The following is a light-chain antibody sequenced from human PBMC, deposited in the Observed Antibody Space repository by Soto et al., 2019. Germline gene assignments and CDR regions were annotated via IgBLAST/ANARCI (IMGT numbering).Light chain of an antibody. V-gene: IGKV1-33*01. CDR2: EAS. J-gene: IGKJ2*01. Sequence: DIQMTQSPSSLSASVGDRVTITCQASQDISRYLSWHQQKPGEAPRLRIHEASNLETEVSSRFRGTRSGTDFAFTISRLQPEDIATYYCQQYDNLPQTFGQGTQLEIK. CDR1: QDISRY. CDR3: QQYDNLPQT.